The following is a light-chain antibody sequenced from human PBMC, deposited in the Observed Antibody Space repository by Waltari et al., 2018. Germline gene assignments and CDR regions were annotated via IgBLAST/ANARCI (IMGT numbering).Light chain of an antibody. Sequence: DIQMAQSPSSLSASVGDGVTITCRASQSIPNYLHWYQHKPGKAPKRLISYASSLERGVPSRFSGSGSGTDFTLTISSLQPEDFATYYCQQTYLNPPWTVGQGTKVEIK. CDR2: YAS. J-gene: IGKJ1*01. CDR1: QSIPNY. V-gene: IGKV1-39*01. CDR3: QQTYLNPPWT.